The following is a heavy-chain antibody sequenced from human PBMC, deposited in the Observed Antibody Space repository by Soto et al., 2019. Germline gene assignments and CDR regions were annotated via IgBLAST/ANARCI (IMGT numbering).Heavy chain of an antibody. CDR3: ARDRIDVDTAMVGFGAFDI. CDR2: IYYSGST. Sequence: SETLSLTCTVSGGSISSYYWSWIRQPPGKGLEWIGYIYYSGSTNYNPSLKSRVTISVDTSKNQFSLKLSSVTAADTAVYYCARDRIDVDTAMVGFGAFDIWGQGTMVTVSS. CDR1: GGSISSYY. V-gene: IGHV4-59*01. D-gene: IGHD5-18*01. J-gene: IGHJ3*02.